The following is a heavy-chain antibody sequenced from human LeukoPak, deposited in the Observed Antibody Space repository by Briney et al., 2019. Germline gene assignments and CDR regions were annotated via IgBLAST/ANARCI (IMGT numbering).Heavy chain of an antibody. CDR1: GGSISSGGYS. Sequence: SQTLSLTCAVSGGSISSGGYSWSWIRQPPGKGLEWIGYIYYSGSTYYNPSLKGRVTISVDTSKNQFSLKLSSVTAADTAVYYCARGYYDSSGYYWYNWFDPWGQGTLVTVSS. J-gene: IGHJ5*02. CDR2: IYYSGST. V-gene: IGHV4-30-4*07. CDR3: ARGYYDSSGYYWYNWFDP. D-gene: IGHD3-22*01.